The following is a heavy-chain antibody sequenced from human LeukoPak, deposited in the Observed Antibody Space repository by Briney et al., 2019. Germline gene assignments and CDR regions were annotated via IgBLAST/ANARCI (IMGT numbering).Heavy chain of an antibody. J-gene: IGHJ4*02. V-gene: IGHV3-30*02. D-gene: IGHD3-10*01. Sequence: PGGSLRLSCAASGFTFSSYGMHWVRQAPGKGLEWVAFIRYDGSNKYYADSVKGRFTISRDNSKNTLYLQMNSLRAEDTAVYYCAKDRAYYYGSGTVIDYWGQGTLVTVSS. CDR1: GFTFSSYG. CDR2: IRYDGSNK. CDR3: AKDRAYYYGSGTVIDY.